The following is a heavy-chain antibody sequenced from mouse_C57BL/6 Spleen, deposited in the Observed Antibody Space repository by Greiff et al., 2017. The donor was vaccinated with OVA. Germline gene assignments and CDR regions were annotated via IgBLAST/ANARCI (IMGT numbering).Heavy chain of an antibody. CDR1: GYSFTSYY. V-gene: IGHV1-66*01. CDR3: AISYYDGSVGFAY. D-gene: IGHD2-4*01. Sequence: VKLQQSGPELVKPGASVKISCKASGYSFTSYYIHWVKQRPGQGLEWIGWIYPGSGNTKYNEKFKGKATLTADTSSSTAYMQLSSLTSEDSAVYYCAISYYDGSVGFAYWGRGTLVTVSA. J-gene: IGHJ3*01. CDR2: IYPGSGNT.